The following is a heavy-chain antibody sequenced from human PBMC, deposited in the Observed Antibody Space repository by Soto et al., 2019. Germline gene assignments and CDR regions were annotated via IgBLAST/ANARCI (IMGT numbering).Heavy chain of an antibody. Sequence: ASVKVSCKASGYTFTGYYMHWVRQAPGQGLEWMGWINPNSGGTNYAQKFQGRVTMTRDMSTSTAYMELSSLRSEDTAVYYCAADPLSYYGSGSPPPYYYYGMDVWGQGTTVTVSS. CDR2: INPNSGGT. J-gene: IGHJ6*02. D-gene: IGHD3-10*01. V-gene: IGHV1-2*02. CDR3: AADPLSYYGSGSPPPYYYYGMDV. CDR1: GYTFTGYY.